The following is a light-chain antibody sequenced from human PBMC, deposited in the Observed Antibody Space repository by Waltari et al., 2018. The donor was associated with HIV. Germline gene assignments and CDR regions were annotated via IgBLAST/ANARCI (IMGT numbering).Light chain of an antibody. CDR3: QQYYSTPPT. CDR1: QSIFYSSRNANY. V-gene: IGKV4-1*01. CDR2: WAS. Sequence: DIVMTQSPHSLALSLGERATINCKSSQSIFYSSRNANYLAWYQQKPGQSPKLLIYWASSRASGVPDRFSGSGSRTDFTLSISSLQSEDVAVYFCQQYYSTPPTFGQGIRVEIK. J-gene: IGKJ1*01.